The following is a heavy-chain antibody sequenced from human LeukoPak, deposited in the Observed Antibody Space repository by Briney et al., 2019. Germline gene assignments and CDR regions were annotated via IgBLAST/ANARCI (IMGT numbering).Heavy chain of an antibody. V-gene: IGHV3-23*01. CDR3: ARAGQQLSFDY. CDR2: ISAGGTRT. D-gene: IGHD6-13*01. Sequence: GGSLRLSCAASGFSFSNYAIAWVRQAPGKGLEWVSGISAGGTRTYYADSVKGRFTISRDNAKNSLYLQMNSLRAEDTAVYYCARAGQQLSFDYWGQGTLVTVSS. J-gene: IGHJ4*02. CDR1: GFSFSNYA.